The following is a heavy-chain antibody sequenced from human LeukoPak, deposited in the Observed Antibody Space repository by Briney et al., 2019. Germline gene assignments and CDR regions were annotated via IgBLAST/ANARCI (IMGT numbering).Heavy chain of an antibody. Sequence: GGSLRLSCAASGFTFSSYSMNWVRQAPGKGLEWVSSISSSSSYIYYADSVKGRFTISRDNAKNSLYLQMNSLRAEDTAVYYCARDLSGLRFLILMDVWGKGTTVTVSS. CDR1: GFTFSSYS. J-gene: IGHJ6*03. CDR3: ARDLSGLRFLILMDV. D-gene: IGHD3-3*01. CDR2: ISSSSSYI. V-gene: IGHV3-21*01.